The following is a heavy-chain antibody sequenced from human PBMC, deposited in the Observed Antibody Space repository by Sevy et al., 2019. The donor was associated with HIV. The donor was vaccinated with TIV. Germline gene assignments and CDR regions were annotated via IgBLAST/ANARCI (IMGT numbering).Heavy chain of an antibody. V-gene: IGHV1-2*02. CDR1: GYTFSDYY. D-gene: IGHD2-21*02. Sequence: ASVKVSCKASGYTFSDYYMHWVRQAPGQGLEWMGWINVNSGGTNYARDFRGRVTMARDTSISTAYMELIGLTFDDTAVYYYAREGFPLAAVTGVTTGFDHWGQGTLVTVSS. CDR2: INVNSGGT. J-gene: IGHJ4*02. CDR3: AREGFPLAAVTGVTTGFDH.